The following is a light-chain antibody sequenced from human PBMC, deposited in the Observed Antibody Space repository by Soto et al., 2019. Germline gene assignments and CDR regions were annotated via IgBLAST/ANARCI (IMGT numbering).Light chain of an antibody. J-gene: IGLJ1*01. CDR3: SSYTSSSPRV. CDR1: SSDVGGYNY. Sequence: QAVLTQPASVSGSPGQSITISCTGTSSDVGGYNYVSWYQQHPGKAPKLMIYDVSNPPSGVSNRFSGSKSGNTASLTISGLQAEDEADYYCSSYTSSSPRVFGTGTKVTVL. CDR2: DVS. V-gene: IGLV2-14*01.